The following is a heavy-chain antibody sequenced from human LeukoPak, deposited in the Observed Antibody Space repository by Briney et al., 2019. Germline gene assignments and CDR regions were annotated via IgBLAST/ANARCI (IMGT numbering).Heavy chain of an antibody. CDR2: ISINSSYI. V-gene: IGHV3-21*01. J-gene: IGHJ4*02. CDR3: ARVRQYYDILTGYYSDY. Sequence: GGSLRLSCAASGFTFSRYSMNWVRQAPGKGLEWVSSISINSSYIYYADSVKGRFTISRDNAKNSLYLQMNSLRAEDTAVYYCARVRQYYDILTGYYSDYWGQGTLVTVSS. CDR1: GFTFSRYS. D-gene: IGHD3-9*01.